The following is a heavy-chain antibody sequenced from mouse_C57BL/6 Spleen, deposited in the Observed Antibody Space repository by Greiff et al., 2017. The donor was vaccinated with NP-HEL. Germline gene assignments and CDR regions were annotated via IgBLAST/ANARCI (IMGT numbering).Heavy chain of an antibody. V-gene: IGHV5-17*01. Sequence: EVQRVESGGGLVKPGGSLKLSCAASGFTFSDYGMHWVRQAPEKGLEWVAYISSGSSTIYYADTVKGRFTISRDNAKNTLFLQMTSLRSEDTAMYYCARRDYYGSSYVRGYAMDYWGQGTSVTVSS. CDR2: ISSGSSTI. D-gene: IGHD1-1*01. CDR3: ARRDYYGSSYVRGYAMDY. CDR1: GFTFSDYG. J-gene: IGHJ4*01.